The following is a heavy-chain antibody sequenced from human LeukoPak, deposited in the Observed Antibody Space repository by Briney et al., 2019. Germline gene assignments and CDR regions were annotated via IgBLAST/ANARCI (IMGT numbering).Heavy chain of an antibody. CDR2: ISSGSTTI. D-gene: IGHD5-24*01. Sequence: GGSLRLSCAASGFTFSSYSMNWVRQAPGKGLEWVSYISSGSTTIYYADSVKGRFTISRDNAKNSLYLQMNSLRDEDTAVYYCASGPDGYNSHFDYWVQGTLVTVSP. CDR1: GFTFSSYS. J-gene: IGHJ4*02. V-gene: IGHV3-48*02. CDR3: ASGPDGYNSHFDY.